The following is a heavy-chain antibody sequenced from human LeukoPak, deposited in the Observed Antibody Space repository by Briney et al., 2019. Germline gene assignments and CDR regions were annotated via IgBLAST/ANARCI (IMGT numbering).Heavy chain of an antibody. Sequence: PSQTLSLTCTVSGGSISSGGYYWNWIRQPPGKGLEWIGYIFYTGSTDYNPSLKSRVTISVDTSKNQFSLKLTSVTAADTAVYYCARFPAAGRNNLHFDSWGQGTLVTVSS. D-gene: IGHD6-13*01. CDR3: ARFPAAGRNNLHFDS. CDR1: GGSISSGGYY. J-gene: IGHJ4*02. V-gene: IGHV4-61*08. CDR2: IFYTGST.